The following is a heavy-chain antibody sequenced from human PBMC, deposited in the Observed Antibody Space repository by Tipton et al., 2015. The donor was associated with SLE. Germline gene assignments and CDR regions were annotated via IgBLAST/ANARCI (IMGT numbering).Heavy chain of an antibody. J-gene: IGHJ5*02. Sequence: TLSLTCTVSGGSISSGGYYWSWIRQHPGKGLEWIGYIYHSGITNYNPSLQSRVTISVDRSKNQFSLKLTSVTAADTAVYYCARGPPFMEWERNWFDPWGQGTQVTVSS. D-gene: IGHD3-3*02. V-gene: IGHV4-61*08. CDR1: GGSISSGGYY. CDR2: IYHSGIT. CDR3: ARGPPFMEWERNWFDP.